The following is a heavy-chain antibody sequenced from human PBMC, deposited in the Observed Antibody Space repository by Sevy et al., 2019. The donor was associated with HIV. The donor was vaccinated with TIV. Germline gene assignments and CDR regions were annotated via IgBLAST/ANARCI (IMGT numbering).Heavy chain of an antibody. Sequence: SETLSLTCTVSGGSISSSSYYWGWIRQPPGKGLEWIGSIYYSGSTYYNPSLKSRVTISVDTSKNQFSLKLSSVTAADTAVYYCVRHWRIVVVPAVTNWFDPWGQGTLVTVSS. D-gene: IGHD2-2*01. V-gene: IGHV4-39*01. J-gene: IGHJ5*02. CDR2: IYYSGST. CDR1: GGSISSSSYY. CDR3: VRHWRIVVVPAVTNWFDP.